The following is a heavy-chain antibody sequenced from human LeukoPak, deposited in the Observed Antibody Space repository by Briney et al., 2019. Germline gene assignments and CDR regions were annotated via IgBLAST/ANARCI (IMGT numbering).Heavy chain of an antibody. V-gene: IGHV1-69*13. CDR3: ARSNKPNYDYGGNVFDY. CDR2: IIPIFGTA. CDR1: GGTFSSYA. D-gene: IGHD4-23*01. Sequence: SVKISCKASGGTFSSYAISWVRQAPGQGLEWMGGIIPIFGTANYAQKFQGRVTITADESTSTAYMELSSLRSEDTAVHYCARSNKPNYDYGGNVFDYWGQGTLVTVSS. J-gene: IGHJ4*02.